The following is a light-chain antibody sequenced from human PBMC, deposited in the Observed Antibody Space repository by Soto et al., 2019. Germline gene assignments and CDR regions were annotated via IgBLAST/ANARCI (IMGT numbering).Light chain of an antibody. CDR2: AAS. CDR1: QSISSY. J-gene: IGKJ2*01. Sequence: DIQMTQSPSSLSASVGDRVTITCRASQSISSYLNWYQQKPGKAPKLLIYAASSLQSGDPSRFSGSGSDTDFTLTISSLQPEDFATYYCQQSYSTPTFGQGTKLEIK. CDR3: QQSYSTPT. V-gene: IGKV1-39*01.